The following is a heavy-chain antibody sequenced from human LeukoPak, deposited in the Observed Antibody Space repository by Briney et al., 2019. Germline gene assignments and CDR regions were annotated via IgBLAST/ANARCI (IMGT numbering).Heavy chain of an antibody. CDR1: EGTFSSYA. CDR3: ARGYFDWLPYFLDY. CDR2: IIPIFGTA. Sequence: GASVKVSCKASEGTFSSYAISWVRQAPGQGLEWMGGIIPIFGTANYAQKFQGRVTITTGESTSTAYMELSSLRSEDTAVYYCARGYFDWLPYFLDYWGQGTLVTVSS. J-gene: IGHJ4*02. V-gene: IGHV1-69*05. D-gene: IGHD3-9*01.